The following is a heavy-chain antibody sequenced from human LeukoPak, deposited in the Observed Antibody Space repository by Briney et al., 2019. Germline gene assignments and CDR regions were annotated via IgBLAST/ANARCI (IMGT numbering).Heavy chain of an antibody. J-gene: IGHJ6*03. D-gene: IGHD4-17*01. CDR1: GGSISSYY. CDR3: ARTVTTVLHYYYMDV. V-gene: IGHV4-59*01. CDR2: IYYSGST. Sequence: SETLSLTCTGSGGSISSYYWSWIRQPPGKGLEGIGYIYYSGSTNYNPSLKSRVTISVHTSKNQFSLKLSSVTAADTAVYYCARTVTTVLHYYYMDVWGKGTTVTVSS.